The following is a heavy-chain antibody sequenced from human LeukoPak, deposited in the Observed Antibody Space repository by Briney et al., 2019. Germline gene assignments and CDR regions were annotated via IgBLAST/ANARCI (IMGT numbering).Heavy chain of an antibody. CDR2: IKTDGSWT. V-gene: IGHV3-74*01. Sequence: GGSLRLSCGASGFTFSSYSMNWVRQAPGKGLEWVSRIKTDGSWTNDADSVKGRFTISRDNAENTLYLQMNSLRVEDTAVYYCVRGVGGSSYLDYWGQGALVTVSS. J-gene: IGHJ4*02. CDR3: VRGVGGSSYLDY. D-gene: IGHD3-16*01. CDR1: GFTFSSYS.